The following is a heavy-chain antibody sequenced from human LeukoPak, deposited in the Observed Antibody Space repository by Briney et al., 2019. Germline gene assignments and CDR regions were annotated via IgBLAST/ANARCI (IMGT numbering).Heavy chain of an antibody. J-gene: IGHJ4*02. V-gene: IGHV3-23*01. D-gene: IGHD3-10*01. Sequence: PGGSLRLSCAPSGFTFSSYAMSWARQAPGKGLECVSSISDSGDSTYYADSVKGRFTNSRDNSKNTLYLQMNSLRAEDTAVYYCAKVGVRGVIINHPDYWGQGTLVTVSS. CDR1: GFTFSSYA. CDR2: ISDSGDST. CDR3: AKVGVRGVIINHPDY.